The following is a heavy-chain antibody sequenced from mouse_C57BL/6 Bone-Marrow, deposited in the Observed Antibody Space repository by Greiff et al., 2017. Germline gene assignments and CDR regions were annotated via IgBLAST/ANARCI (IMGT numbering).Heavy chain of an antibody. D-gene: IGHD1-1*01. CDR2: IDPETGGP. V-gene: IGHV1-15*01. CDR3: TLTAVVAAGYFDY. J-gene: IGHJ2*01. Sequence: VQLQQSGAELVRPGASVTLSCKASGYTFTDYEMHWVKQTPVHGLAWLGAIDPETGGPAYTQKFKGKAILTADTSSSTASMALRSLTSEDSAVYYCTLTAVVAAGYFDYWGQGTTLTVSS. CDR1: GYTFTDYE.